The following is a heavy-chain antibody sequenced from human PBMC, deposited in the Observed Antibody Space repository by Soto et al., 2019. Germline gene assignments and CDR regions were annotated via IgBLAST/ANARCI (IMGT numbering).Heavy chain of an antibody. CDR3: AREVVVSRGASYFGY. D-gene: IGHD2-2*01. J-gene: IGHJ4*02. V-gene: IGHV3-48*04. CDR1: GFTLSSYT. Sequence: GGSLRLSCAASGFTLSSYTMNWVRQAPEKRLEWVSYISSCSRIIYYADSVKGRFTISRDNTKNSLYLQMNSLRAEDTAFYYCAREVVVSRGASYFGYWGPGTLVTVSS. CDR2: ISSCSRII.